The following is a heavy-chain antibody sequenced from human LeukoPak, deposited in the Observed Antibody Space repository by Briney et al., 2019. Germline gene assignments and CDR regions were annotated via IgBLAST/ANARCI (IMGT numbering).Heavy chain of an antibody. CDR1: GGSISSGGYY. CDR2: IYYSGST. Sequence: SQTLSLTCTVSGGSISSGGYYWSWIRQHPGKGLEWIGYIYYSGSTYYNPSLKSRVTISVDTSKSQFSLKLSSVTAADTAVYYCARVIAARPDYYYMDVWGKGTTVTVSS. J-gene: IGHJ6*03. V-gene: IGHV4-31*03. CDR3: ARVIAARPDYYYMDV. D-gene: IGHD6-6*01.